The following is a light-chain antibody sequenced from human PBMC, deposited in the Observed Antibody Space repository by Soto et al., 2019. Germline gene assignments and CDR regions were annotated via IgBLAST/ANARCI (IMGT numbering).Light chain of an antibody. Sequence: QSALTQPASVSGSPGQSITISCTGTSTDVGTYNLVSWYQQNPGKAPKLLIYETTKRPSGVSNRFSGSKSGNTASLTISGLQTEDEADYHCCSYGGLNKVIFGGGTKLTVL. CDR2: ETT. CDR1: STDVGTYNL. CDR3: CSYGGLNKVI. J-gene: IGLJ2*01. V-gene: IGLV2-23*01.